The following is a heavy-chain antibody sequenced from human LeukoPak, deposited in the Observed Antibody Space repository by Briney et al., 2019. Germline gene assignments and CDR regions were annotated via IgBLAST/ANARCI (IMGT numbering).Heavy chain of an antibody. CDR1: GFTFGDYA. J-gene: IGHJ4*02. V-gene: IGHV3-49*04. CDR3: TRDQTPYY. CDR2: IRSKIYGGTP. Sequence: PWRSLRLSCTASGFTFGDYAMTWVRQAPGKGQGRVGFIRSKIYGGTPEYAASVKGRFTILRAYSKGIALLQMNSPKTEDTAVYYCTRDQTPYYWGQGTLVTVSS.